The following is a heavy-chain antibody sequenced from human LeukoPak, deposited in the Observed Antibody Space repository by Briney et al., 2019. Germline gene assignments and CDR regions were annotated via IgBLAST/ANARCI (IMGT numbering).Heavy chain of an antibody. J-gene: IGHJ4*02. D-gene: IGHD3-10*01. CDR3: TTAGGSGTYYIPFDY. CDR1: GFTFNNAW. CDR2: IKSKTDDGTA. Sequence: GGSLRLSCAASGFTFNNAWMTWVRQAPGKGLEWVGRIKSKTDDGTADYAAPVKGRFTISRDDSKNTLYLQMNSLKTEDTAVYYCTTAGGSGTYYIPFDYWGQGTLVTVSS. V-gene: IGHV3-15*01.